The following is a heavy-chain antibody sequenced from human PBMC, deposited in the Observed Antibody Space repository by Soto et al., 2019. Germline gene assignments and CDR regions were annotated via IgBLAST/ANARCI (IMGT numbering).Heavy chain of an antibody. CDR1: GGSFSGYY. V-gene: IGHV4-34*01. CDR3: ARGRRGIGVGGGYNWFDP. D-gene: IGHD6-19*01. CDR2: INHSGST. J-gene: IGHJ5*02. Sequence: QVQLQQWGAGLLKPSETLSLTCAVYGGSFSGYYWSWIRQPPGKGLEWIGEINHSGSTNYNPSLKGRVTISVDTAKNQFSLKLSSVTAADTAVYDCARGRRGIGVGGGYNWFDPWGQGTLVTVSS.